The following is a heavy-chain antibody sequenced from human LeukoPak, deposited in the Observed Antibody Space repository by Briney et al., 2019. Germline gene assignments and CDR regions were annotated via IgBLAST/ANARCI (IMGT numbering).Heavy chain of an antibody. V-gene: IGHV3-23*01. D-gene: IGHD1-26*01. CDR3: AKENSGSYPDAFDV. CDR1: GFTFSSYA. J-gene: IGHJ3*01. Sequence: GGSLRLSCAASGFTFSSYAMSWVRQAPGKGLEWVSGISDSGGAGSTYYADSVKGRFTISRDNSKNTLYLQMNSLRAEDTALFYYAKENSGSYPDAFDVWGQGTMVTVSS. CDR2: ISDSGGAGST.